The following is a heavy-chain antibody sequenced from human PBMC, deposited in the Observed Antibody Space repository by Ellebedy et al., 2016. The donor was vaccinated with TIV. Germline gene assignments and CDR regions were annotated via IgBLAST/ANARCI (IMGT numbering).Heavy chain of an antibody. D-gene: IGHD2-8*01. J-gene: IGHJ5*01. CDR3: ARKMDVFDS. V-gene: IGHV3-23*01. CDR2: ISGGSGNT. Sequence: GGSLRLSCAASAFTFSRCTMSWVRQAPGQGLEWVSAISGGSGNTYYADSVMGRFVISRDNSKNTVHLQMNSLTAEDTAMYFCARKMDVFDSWGQGTQVTVSS. CDR1: AFTFSRCT.